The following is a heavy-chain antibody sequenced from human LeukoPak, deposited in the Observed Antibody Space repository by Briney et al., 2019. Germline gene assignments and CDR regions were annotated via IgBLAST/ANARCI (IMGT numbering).Heavy chain of an antibody. D-gene: IGHD3-22*01. J-gene: IGHJ4*02. V-gene: IGHV3-21*01. CDR2: ISGSSTYI. CDR1: GFTFSSYS. Sequence: GGSLRLSCAASGFTFSSYSMNWVRQAPGKGLEWVSSISGSSTYIYYAGSVKGRFTISRDNAKNSLYLQMNSLRAEDTAVYYCARATYYYDSSGYYVGLGFDYWGQGTLVTVSS. CDR3: ARATYYYDSSGYYVGLGFDY.